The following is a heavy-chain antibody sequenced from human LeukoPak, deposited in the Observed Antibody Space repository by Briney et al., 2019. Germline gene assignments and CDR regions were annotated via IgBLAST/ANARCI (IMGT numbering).Heavy chain of an antibody. CDR3: AKASRATCSGAFCYHFDS. V-gene: IGHV3-48*03. Sequence: GGSLRLSCAVSGFSFSDYEMNWVRQAPGKGLECVSYISKSGTEIYYADSVKGRFTISRDNSKNTVYLQMNSLRAEDTAVYYCAKASRATCSGAFCYHFDSWGPGTLVTVSS. CDR1: GFSFSDYE. CDR2: ISKSGTEI. J-gene: IGHJ4*02. D-gene: IGHD2-15*01.